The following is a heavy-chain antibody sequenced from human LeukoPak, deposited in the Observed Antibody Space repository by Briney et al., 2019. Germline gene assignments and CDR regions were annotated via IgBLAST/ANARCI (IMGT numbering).Heavy chain of an antibody. J-gene: IGHJ3*02. CDR2: INPNSGGT. Sequence: ASVKVSCKASGYTFTGYYMHRVRQAPGQGLEWMGRINPNSGGTNYAQKFQGRVTMTRDTSISTAYMELSRLRSDDTAVYYCARRVQLERRLGNAFDIWGQGTMVTVSS. CDR3: ARRVQLERRLGNAFDI. CDR1: GYTFTGYY. D-gene: IGHD1-1*01. V-gene: IGHV1-2*06.